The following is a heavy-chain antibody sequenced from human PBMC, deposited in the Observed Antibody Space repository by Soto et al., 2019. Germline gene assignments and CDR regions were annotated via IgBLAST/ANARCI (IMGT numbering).Heavy chain of an antibody. J-gene: IGHJ5*02. CDR2: IYHSGST. CDR1: GGSISSGDYY. CDR3: ARERPDGARLDP. Sequence: QVQLQESGPGLVKPSQTLSLTCNVSGGSISSGDYYWSWIRQPPGKGLEWIGYIYHSGSTYYNPSLTSRVTISVDTSKNQFSLKLSSVTAADTAVYYCARERPDGARLDPWGQGTLVTVSS. D-gene: IGHD6-6*01. V-gene: IGHV4-30-4*01.